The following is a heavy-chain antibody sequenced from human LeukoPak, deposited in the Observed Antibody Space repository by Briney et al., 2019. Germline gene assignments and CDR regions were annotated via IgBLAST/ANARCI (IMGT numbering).Heavy chain of an antibody. CDR3: ARGVLEMATIFDY. CDR1: GYTFTGYY. V-gene: IGHV7-4-1*02. Sequence: ASVKVSCKASGYTFTGYYMHWVRQAPGQGLEWMGWINTNTGNPTYAQGFTGRFVFSLDTSVSTAYLQISSLKAEDTAVYYCARGVLEMATIFDYWGQGTLVTVSS. D-gene: IGHD5-24*01. CDR2: INTNTGNP. J-gene: IGHJ4*02.